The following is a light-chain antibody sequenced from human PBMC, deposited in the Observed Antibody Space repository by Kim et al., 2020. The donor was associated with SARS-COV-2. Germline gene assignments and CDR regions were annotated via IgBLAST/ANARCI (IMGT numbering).Light chain of an antibody. V-gene: IGKV3-20*01. CDR3: QQYRSSPDT. Sequence: LSPGGRATLSCRASQSVSSKFVAWYQQKPGQSPRLLIFGASNRAYGSPNRFSGSGSGTDFTFTISRLDPEDFAVYYWQQYRSSPDTFGQEPKLEI. CDR2: GAS. CDR1: QSVSSKF. J-gene: IGKJ2*01.